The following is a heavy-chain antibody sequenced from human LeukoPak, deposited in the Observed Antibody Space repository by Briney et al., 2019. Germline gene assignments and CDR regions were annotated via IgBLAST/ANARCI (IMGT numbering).Heavy chain of an antibody. CDR1: GYTFTSYG. J-gene: IGHJ5*02. V-gene: IGHV1-18*01. D-gene: IGHD6-13*01. CDR3: ARDFGDSSSWYRSNWSDP. Sequence: GASVKVSCKASGYTFTSYGISWVRQAPGQGLEWMGWISAYNGNTNYAQKLQGRVTMTTDTSTSTAHMELRSLRSDDTAVYYCARDFGDSSSWYRSNWSDPWGQGTLVTVSS. CDR2: ISAYNGNT.